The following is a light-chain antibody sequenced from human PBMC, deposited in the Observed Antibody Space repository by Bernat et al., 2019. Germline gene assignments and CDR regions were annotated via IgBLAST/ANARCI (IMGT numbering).Light chain of an antibody. Sequence: QSALTQPASVSGSPGQSITISCTGTSSDVGGYNYVSWFQQHPGQAPKLMIYDVRNRPSGVSNRFSGSKSGNTASLNISGLQADDEADYYCSSYTSSNTYVFGTGTKVTVL. CDR1: SSDVGGYNY. V-gene: IGLV2-14*03. J-gene: IGLJ1*01. CDR2: DVR. CDR3: SSYTSSNTYV.